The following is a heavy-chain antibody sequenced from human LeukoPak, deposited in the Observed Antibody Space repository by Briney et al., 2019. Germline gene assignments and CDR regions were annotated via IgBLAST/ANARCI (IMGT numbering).Heavy chain of an antibody. CDR3: ARGPYGFDY. J-gene: IGHJ4*02. CDR2: INHSGST. D-gene: IGHD2-21*01. V-gene: IGHV4-34*01. Sequence: SETLSLTCAVYGGSFSGYYWSWIRQPPGKGLEWIGEINHSGSTNYNPSLKSRVTISSDTSKNHFSLTLRSVTAADTAVYYCARGPYGFDYWGQGTLVTVSS. CDR1: GGSFSGYY.